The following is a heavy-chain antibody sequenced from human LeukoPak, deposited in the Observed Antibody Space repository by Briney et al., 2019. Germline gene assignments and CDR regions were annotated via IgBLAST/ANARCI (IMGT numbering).Heavy chain of an antibody. V-gene: IGHV3-33*01. Sequence: GRSLRLSCAASGFTFNSYGMHWVRQAPGKGLEWVAVIWYDGSNKYYADSVKGRFTISRDNSKNTLYLQMNSLRAEDTAVYYCARDRRPGGYSGCDPTPGYWGQGTLVTVSS. CDR1: GFTFNSYG. CDR2: IWYDGSNK. D-gene: IGHD5-12*01. CDR3: ARDRRPGGYSGCDPTPGY. J-gene: IGHJ4*02.